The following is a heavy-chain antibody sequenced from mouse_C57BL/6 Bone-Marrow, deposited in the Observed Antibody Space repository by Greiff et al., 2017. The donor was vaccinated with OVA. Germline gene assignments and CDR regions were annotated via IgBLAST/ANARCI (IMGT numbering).Heavy chain of an antibody. V-gene: IGHV14-4*01. Sequence: EVQLQQSGAELVRPGASVKLSCTASGFNIKDDYMHWVKQMPEQGLEWIGWIDPENGDTEYASKFQGKATITADTSSNTAYLQLSSLTSEDTAVYYCTTSYYSNYPFAYWGQGTLVTVSA. CDR2: IDPENGDT. J-gene: IGHJ3*01. CDR1: GFNIKDDY. D-gene: IGHD2-5*01. CDR3: TTSYYSNYPFAY.